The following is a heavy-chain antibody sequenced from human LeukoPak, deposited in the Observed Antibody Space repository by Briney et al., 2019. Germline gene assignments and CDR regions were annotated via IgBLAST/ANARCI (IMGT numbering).Heavy chain of an antibody. D-gene: IGHD4-17*01. CDR3: ARDKALRSLGSDY. CDR2: ISSSSSYI. CDR1: GFTFSSYA. J-gene: IGHJ4*02. Sequence: GGSLRLSCAASGFTFSSYAMSWVRQAPGKGLEWVSSISSSSSYIYYADSVKGRFTISRDNAKNSLYLQMNSLRAEDTAVYYCARDKALRSLGSDYWGQGTLVTVSS. V-gene: IGHV3-21*01.